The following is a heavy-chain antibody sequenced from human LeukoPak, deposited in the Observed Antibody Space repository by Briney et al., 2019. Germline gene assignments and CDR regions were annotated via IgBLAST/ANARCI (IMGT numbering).Heavy chain of an antibody. CDR1: DYSISSGYY. J-gene: IGHJ4*02. D-gene: IGHD5-12*01. Sequence: PSETLSLTCAVSDYSISSGYYWGWIRQPPGKGLEWIGKVYHTGSTYYNPSLKSRVTISADTSKNQFSLKLTSVTAADTAVYYCATGRSVAGQIDYWGQGTLVTVSS. V-gene: IGHV4-38-2*01. CDR2: VYHTGST. CDR3: ATGRSVAGQIDY.